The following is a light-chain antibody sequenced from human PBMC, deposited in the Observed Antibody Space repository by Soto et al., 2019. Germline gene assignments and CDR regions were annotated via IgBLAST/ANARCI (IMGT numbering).Light chain of an antibody. CDR1: SSNIGINY. CDR2: DNN. J-gene: IGLJ1*01. CDR3: GTWDSSLSVYV. Sequence: QSVLTQPPSVSAAPGQKVTISCSGSSSNIGINYVSWYQQLPGTAPKLLIYDNNKRPSGIPDRFSGSKSGTSATLGITGLQTGDEDDYYCGTWDSSLSVYVFGTGTKLTVL. V-gene: IGLV1-51*01.